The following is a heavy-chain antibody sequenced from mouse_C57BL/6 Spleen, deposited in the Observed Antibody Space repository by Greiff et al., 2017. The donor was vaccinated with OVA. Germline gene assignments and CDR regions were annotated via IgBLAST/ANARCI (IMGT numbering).Heavy chain of an antibody. J-gene: IGHJ4*01. Sequence: VQRVESGPGLVQPSQSLSITCTVSGFSLTSYGVHWVRQSPGKGLEWLGVIWRGGSTDYNAAFMSRLSITKDNSKSQVFFKMNSLQADDTAIYYCAKSPSITTVVATDYAMDYWGQGTSVTVSS. D-gene: IGHD1-1*01. V-gene: IGHV2-5*01. CDR2: IWRGGST. CDR3: AKSPSITTVVATDYAMDY. CDR1: GFSLTSYG.